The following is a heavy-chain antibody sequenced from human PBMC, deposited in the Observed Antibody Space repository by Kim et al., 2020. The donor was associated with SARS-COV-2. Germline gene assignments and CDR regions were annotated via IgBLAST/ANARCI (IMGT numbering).Heavy chain of an antibody. CDR1: GGTFSSYA. J-gene: IGHJ6*02. Sequence: SVKVSCKASGGTFSSYAISWVRQAPGQGLEWMGGIIPIFGTANYAQKFQGRVTITADESTSTAYMELSSLRSEDTAVYYCARRGGYDILTGYYRPDHYYYYGMDVWGQGTTVTVSS. CDR2: IIPIFGTA. D-gene: IGHD3-9*01. CDR3: ARRGGYDILTGYYRPDHYYYYGMDV. V-gene: IGHV1-69*13.